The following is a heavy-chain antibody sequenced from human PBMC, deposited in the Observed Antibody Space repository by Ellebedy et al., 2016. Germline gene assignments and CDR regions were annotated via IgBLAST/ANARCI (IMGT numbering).Heavy chain of an antibody. CDR2: ISWNSGSI. D-gene: IGHD4-11*01. V-gene: IGHV3-9*01. Sequence: GGSLRLSCAASGFTFDDYAMHWVRQAPGKGLEWVSGISWNSGSIGYADSVKGRFTISRDNAKNSLYLQMNSLRAEDTALYYCAKTRGATVTPFDYWGQGTLVTVSS. J-gene: IGHJ4*02. CDR3: AKTRGATVTPFDY. CDR1: GFTFDDYA.